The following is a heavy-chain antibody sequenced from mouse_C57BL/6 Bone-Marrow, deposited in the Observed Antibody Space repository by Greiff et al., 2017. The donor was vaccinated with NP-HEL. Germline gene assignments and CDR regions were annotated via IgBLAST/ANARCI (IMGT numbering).Heavy chain of an antibody. CDR2: INPSSGYT. CDR1: GYTFTSYT. Sequence: VHLVESGADLARPGASVQMSCKASGYTFTSYTMPWVKQRPGQGLEWIGYINPSSGYTKYNQKFKDKATLTADKSSSTAYMQLSSLTSEDSAVYYCARGALYWGQGTLVTVSA. D-gene: IGHD1-3*01. CDR3: ARGALY. V-gene: IGHV1-4*01. J-gene: IGHJ3*01.